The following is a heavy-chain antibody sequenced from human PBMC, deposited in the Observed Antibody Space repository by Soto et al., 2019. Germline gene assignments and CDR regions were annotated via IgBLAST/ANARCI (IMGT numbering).Heavy chain of an antibody. CDR3: VRRDDC. CDR1: GGSISSNY. Sequence: QVQLQESGPGLVKPSETLSLTCTVSGGSISSNYWRWIRQPPGKGLEWIGYIYYSGSTNYNPSLKSRVTISVDTSKNQFYLKLSSVTAADTAVYYCVRRDDCWGQGTLVTVSS. CDR2: IYYSGST. J-gene: IGHJ4*02. V-gene: IGHV4-59*08.